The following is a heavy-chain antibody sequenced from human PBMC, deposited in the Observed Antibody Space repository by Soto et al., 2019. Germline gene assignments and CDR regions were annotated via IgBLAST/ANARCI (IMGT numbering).Heavy chain of an antibody. D-gene: IGHD3-10*01. V-gene: IGHV4-4*02. CDR1: GVSISSRYW. CDR2: AYHSGST. Sequence: QVQLLESGPRLVKPSGTLSLTCAVSGVSISSRYWWSWVRQTPGKGLEWIGEAYHSGSTNYNPSLNSRVTISVDKSKNLFSLKLTSVTAADTAVYYCAKAPPDMNYYGSGTADLWGQGTLVTVSS. J-gene: IGHJ5*02. CDR3: AKAPPDMNYYGSGTADL.